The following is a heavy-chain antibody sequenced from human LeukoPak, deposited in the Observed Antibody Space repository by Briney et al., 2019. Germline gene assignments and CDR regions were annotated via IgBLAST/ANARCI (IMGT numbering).Heavy chain of an antibody. Sequence: GGTLRLSCAASGFTFSNYGMNWVRQAPGKGLEWVSALTGSGGITYYADSVKGRFTISRDNSKNTLYLQMNSLRAEDTAVYYCAKGSSPGYSYGPREYYYYMDVWGKGTTVTVSS. CDR3: AKGSSPGYSYGPREYYYYMDV. J-gene: IGHJ6*03. D-gene: IGHD5-18*01. V-gene: IGHV3-23*01. CDR2: LTGSGGIT. CDR1: GFTFSNYG.